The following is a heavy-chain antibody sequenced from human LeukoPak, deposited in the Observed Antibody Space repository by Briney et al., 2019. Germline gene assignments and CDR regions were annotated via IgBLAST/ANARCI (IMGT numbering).Heavy chain of an antibody. CDR1: GFTFSSYS. Sequence: GGSLRLSCAASGFTFSSYSMNWVRQAPGKGLQWASSISRSSSYIYYADSVKGRFTISRDNAKNSLYLQMNSLRAEDTAVYYCARRGRGYCSSTSCPTDYGMDVWGQGTTVTVSS. J-gene: IGHJ6*02. D-gene: IGHD2-2*01. CDR3: ARRGRGYCSSTSCPTDYGMDV. V-gene: IGHV3-21*01. CDR2: ISRSSSYI.